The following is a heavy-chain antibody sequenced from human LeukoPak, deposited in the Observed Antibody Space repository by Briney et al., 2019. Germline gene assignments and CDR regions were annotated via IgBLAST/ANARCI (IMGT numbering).Heavy chain of an antibody. V-gene: IGHV3-7*01. Sequence: GGSLRLSCAASGFMFSSYWMSWVRQAPGKGLEWVANIRQDGSEAYYVDSVKGRFAISRDYAKNSLYLQMNSLRAEDTAVYYCARETLNSGYDYGFDYWGQGTLVTVSS. CDR3: ARETLNSGYDYGFDY. D-gene: IGHD5-12*01. J-gene: IGHJ4*02. CDR2: IRQDGSEA. CDR1: GFMFSSYW.